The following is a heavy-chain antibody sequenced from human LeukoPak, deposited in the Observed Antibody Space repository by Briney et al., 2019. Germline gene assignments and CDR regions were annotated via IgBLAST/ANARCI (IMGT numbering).Heavy chain of an antibody. CDR1: GFPFSNYA. CDR3: AKRDAYDSSGFSPLFDY. D-gene: IGHD3-22*01. V-gene: IGHV3-23*01. J-gene: IGHJ4*02. Sequence: GGSLRLSCAASGFPFSNYAMGWVRQAPGKGLEWVSGINGNGDSSYYADSVKGRFTISRDNSKGALYLQLNGLRAEDTAVYYCAKRDAYDSSGFSPLFDYWGQGALVTVSS. CDR2: INGNGDSS.